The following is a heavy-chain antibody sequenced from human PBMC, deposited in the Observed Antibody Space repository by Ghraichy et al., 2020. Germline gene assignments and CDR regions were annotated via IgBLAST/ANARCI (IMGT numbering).Heavy chain of an antibody. CDR1: GFTFNTFG. Sequence: GESLNISCAASGFTFNTFGMHWVRQAPGKGLEWVGLIRFDGNSQYYTDSVKGRFTISRDNSKNTLFLQMNSLRPEDTAVYYCAKDYGGSGWYNYFDKWGQGTLVTVSS. CDR3: AKDYGGSGWYNYFDK. V-gene: IGHV3-30*02. J-gene: IGHJ4*02. CDR2: IRFDGNSQ. D-gene: IGHD6-19*01.